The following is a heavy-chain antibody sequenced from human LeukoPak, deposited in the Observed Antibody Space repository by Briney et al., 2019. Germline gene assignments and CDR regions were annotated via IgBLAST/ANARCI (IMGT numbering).Heavy chain of an antibody. J-gene: IGHJ4*02. CDR1: GFTFSSYA. CDR2: ITTSGST. CDR3: AKRIGYVDY. D-gene: IGHD3-22*01. V-gene: IGHV3-23*01. Sequence: PGGSLRLSCAASGFTFSSYAMSWVRQAPGKGLEWVSAITTSGSTYYADSVKGRFTISRDNSKNTLCLQMNTLRAEDTAVYYCAKRIGYVDYWGQGTLVTVSS.